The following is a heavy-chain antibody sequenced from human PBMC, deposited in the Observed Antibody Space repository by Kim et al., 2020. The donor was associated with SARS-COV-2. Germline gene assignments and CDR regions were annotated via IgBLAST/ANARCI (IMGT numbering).Heavy chain of an antibody. CDR3: ARGVWRGYSYIDS. J-gene: IGHJ4*02. Sequence: ASVKVSCKASGYTFTNHAMNWVRQAPGQRLEWMGWINTDTGSPTYAPDFTGRVVFSLDTSVSTAYMQIRSLEDEDTALYYCARGVWRGYSYIDSCGQG. D-gene: IGHD3-3*01. CDR1: GYTFTNHA. V-gene: IGHV7-4-1*02. CDR2: INTDTGSP.